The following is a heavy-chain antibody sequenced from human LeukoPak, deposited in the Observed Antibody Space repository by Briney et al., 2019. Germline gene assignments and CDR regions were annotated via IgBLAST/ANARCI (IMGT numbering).Heavy chain of an antibody. Sequence: GGSLRLSCAASGFTFSSYGMHWVRQAPGKGLEWVAFIRYDGSNKYYADSVKGRFTISRDNSKNTLYLQMNSLRAEDTAVYYCAKEFARIQLWYGVFDIWGKGTMVTVSS. CDR2: IRYDGSNK. V-gene: IGHV3-30*02. CDR1: GFTFSSYG. CDR3: AKEFARIQLWYGVFDI. D-gene: IGHD5-18*01. J-gene: IGHJ3*02.